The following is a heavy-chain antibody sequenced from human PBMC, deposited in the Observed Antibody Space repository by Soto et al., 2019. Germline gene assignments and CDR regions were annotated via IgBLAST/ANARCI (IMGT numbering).Heavy chain of an antibody. CDR1: GYTLTELS. J-gene: IGHJ4*02. CDR3: ATDKPDFWSLGY. V-gene: IGHV1-24*01. D-gene: IGHD3-3*01. Sequence: ASVKVSCKVSGYTLTELSMHWVRQAPGKGLEWMGGFDPEDGETICAQKFQGRVTMTEDTSTDTAYMELSSLRSGDTAVYYCATDKPDFWSLGYWGQGTLVTVSS. CDR2: FDPEDGET.